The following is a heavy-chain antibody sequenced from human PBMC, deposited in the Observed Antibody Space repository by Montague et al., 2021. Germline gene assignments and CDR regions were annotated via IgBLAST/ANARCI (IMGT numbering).Heavy chain of an antibody. CDR2: IYYSGST. CDR1: GGSISSSSYY. D-gene: IGHD4-23*01. J-gene: IGHJ6*02. CDR3: VVTPSLYYHGMDV. V-gene: IGHV4-39*01. Sequence: SETLSLTCTDSGGSISSSSYYWGWIRQPPGKGLEWIGSIYYSGSTYYNPSLKSRLTISVDTSKNQSSLKLSSVTAADTAVYHGVVTPSLYYHGMDVWGQGTTVTVSS.